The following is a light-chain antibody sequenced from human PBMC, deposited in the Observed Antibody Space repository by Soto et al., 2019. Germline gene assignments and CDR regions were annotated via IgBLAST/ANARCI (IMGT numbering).Light chain of an antibody. CDR1: QDISNY. J-gene: IGKJ1*01. CDR2: DAS. Sequence: DIQMTQSPSSLSSSVGYRFTITFQASQDISNYLNWYQQKPGKAPKLLIYDASNLETGVPSRFSGSGSGTEFTLTISSLQADDYATFYCQQYHTDWTFGQGTKVDIK. CDR3: QQYHTDWT. V-gene: IGKV1-33*01.